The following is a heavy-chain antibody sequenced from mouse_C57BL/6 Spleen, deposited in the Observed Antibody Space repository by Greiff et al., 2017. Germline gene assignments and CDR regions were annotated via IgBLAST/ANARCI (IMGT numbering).Heavy chain of an antibody. D-gene: IGHD4-1*01. Sequence: HVQLQQPGAELVRPGSSVKLSCKASGYTFTGYWMHWVKQRPIQGLEWIGNIDPSDSAIHYNQKFKDKATLAEDKSSSTAYMQLSSLTSEDTAVYYCARDNWGLDYWGQGTTLTVSS. V-gene: IGHV1-52*01. CDR2: IDPSDSAI. CDR1: GYTFTGYW. CDR3: ARDNWGLDY. J-gene: IGHJ2*01.